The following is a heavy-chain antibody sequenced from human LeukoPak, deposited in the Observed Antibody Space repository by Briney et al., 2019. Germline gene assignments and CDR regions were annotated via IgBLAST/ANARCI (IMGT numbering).Heavy chain of an antibody. CDR2: INPNSGGT. Sequence: AASVKVSCKASGYTFTGYYMHWVRQAPGQGLEWMGWINPNSGGTNYAQKLQGRVTMTTDTSTSTAYMELRSLRSDDTAVYYCARFPLHYDTGDPWGQGTLVTVSS. J-gene: IGHJ5*02. CDR1: GYTFTGYY. V-gene: IGHV1-2*02. D-gene: IGHD3-22*01. CDR3: ARFPLHYDTGDP.